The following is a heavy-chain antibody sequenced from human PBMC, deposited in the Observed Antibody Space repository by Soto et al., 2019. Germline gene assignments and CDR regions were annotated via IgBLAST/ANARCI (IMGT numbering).Heavy chain of an antibody. J-gene: IGHJ4*02. CDR2: IHAGNGNT. V-gene: IGHV1-3*05. Sequence: QVQLVQSGAEEKKPGASVKVSCKASGYTFTSYAMHWVRQAPGQRLEWMGWIHAGNGNTKYSQKFQGRVTITRDTSASTADMELGSLRSEDTAVDYCARSIVVVTALDYWGQGTLFTVSS. CDR3: ARSIVVVTALDY. CDR1: GYTFTSYA. D-gene: IGHD2-21*02.